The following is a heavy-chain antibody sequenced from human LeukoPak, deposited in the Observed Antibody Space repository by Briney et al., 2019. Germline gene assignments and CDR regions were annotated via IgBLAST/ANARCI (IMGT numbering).Heavy chain of an antibody. CDR1: GFTFSSYA. J-gene: IGHJ6*03. CDR2: ISSSSSTI. Sequence: GGSLRLSCATSGFTFSSYAMSWVRQAPGKGLKWVSYISSSSSTIYYADSVKGRFTISRDNAKNSLYLQMNSLRAEDTAVYYCARYKGPDYYYMDVWGKGTTVTVSS. CDR3: ARYKGPDYYYMDV. V-gene: IGHV3-48*04. D-gene: IGHD1-1*01.